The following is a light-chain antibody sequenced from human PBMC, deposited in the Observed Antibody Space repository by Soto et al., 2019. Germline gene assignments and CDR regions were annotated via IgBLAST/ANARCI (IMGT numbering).Light chain of an antibody. V-gene: IGKV3-15*01. Sequence: EVVMTQSPATLSVSPGERVTLSCRASQSVSDNLAWYQQKPGQAPRLLIYGASTRATTIPARFGGSGSGTEFTLTISSLQSEDFAVYYCQQSNNWPYTFGQGTKLDIK. CDR1: QSVSDN. J-gene: IGKJ2*01. CDR3: QQSNNWPYT. CDR2: GAS.